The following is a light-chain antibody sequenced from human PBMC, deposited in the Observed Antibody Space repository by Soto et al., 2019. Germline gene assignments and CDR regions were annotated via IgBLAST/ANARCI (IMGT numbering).Light chain of an antibody. J-gene: IGLJ2*01. CDR3: SSYTTANTLT. V-gene: IGLV2-14*03. Sequence: QSALTQPASVSGSPGQSVTISCTGTSNDIGAYDYVSWYQQVPGKAPKLLIFDVNYRPSEISRGFSGSKSGNSASLTISALQAADEAHYYCSSYTTANTLTFGGGTKLTVL. CDR1: SNDIGAYDY. CDR2: DVN.